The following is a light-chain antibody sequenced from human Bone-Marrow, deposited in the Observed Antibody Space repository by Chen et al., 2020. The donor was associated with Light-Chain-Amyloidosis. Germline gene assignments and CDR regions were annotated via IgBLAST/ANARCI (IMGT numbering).Light chain of an antibody. V-gene: IGLV6-57*02. Sequence: FMLTQPHAVSESPGETVIISCPSSSCSIATNYVQWYQQRPGSAPTTVIYADDQRPSGVPDRFSGSIDRSSNSASLTISGLKTEDEADYYCQSYQGSSQGVFGGGTKLTVL. CDR1: SCSIATNY. J-gene: IGLJ3*02. CDR2: ADD. CDR3: QSYQGSSQGV.